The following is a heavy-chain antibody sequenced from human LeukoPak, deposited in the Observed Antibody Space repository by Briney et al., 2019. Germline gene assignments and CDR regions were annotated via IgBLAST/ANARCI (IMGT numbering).Heavy chain of an antibody. D-gene: IGHD3-3*01. J-gene: IGHJ4*02. CDR3: ARDGGDYVDY. V-gene: IGHV4-59*01. Sequence: SETLSLTCTVSGGSISSYYWSWIRQPPGKGLEWIGYIYYSGSTNYNPPLKSRVTISVDTSKNQFSLKLSSVTSADTAVYYCARDGGDYVDYWGQGPLVTVSS. CDR1: GGSISSYY. CDR2: IYYSGST.